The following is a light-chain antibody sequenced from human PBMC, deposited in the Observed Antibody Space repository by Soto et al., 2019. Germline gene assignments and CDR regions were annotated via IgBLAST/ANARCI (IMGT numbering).Light chain of an antibody. Sequence: EIVLTQSPATLSLSPGERATLSCRASQSVGDYLGWYQQKPGQAPRLLIYDASQRATGVPARFSASGSGTDFTLTISSLEPADFAIYYCQQREDWPRAFGGGTKVEFK. J-gene: IGKJ4*01. CDR2: DAS. CDR3: QQREDWPRA. CDR1: QSVGDY. V-gene: IGKV3-11*01.